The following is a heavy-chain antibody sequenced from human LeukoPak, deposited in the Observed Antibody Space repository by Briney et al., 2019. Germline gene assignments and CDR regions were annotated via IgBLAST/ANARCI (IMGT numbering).Heavy chain of an antibody. Sequence: SETLSLTCTVSSGSISSYYWSWIRQPPGKGLEWIGYIYYSGSTYYNPSLKSRVTISVDTSKNQFSLKLTSVAAADTAVYYCARAHMTAHDAFDIWGQGTMVTVSS. V-gene: IGHV4-59*12. CDR2: IYYSGST. CDR1: SGSISSYY. D-gene: IGHD2-21*02. J-gene: IGHJ3*02. CDR3: ARAHMTAHDAFDI.